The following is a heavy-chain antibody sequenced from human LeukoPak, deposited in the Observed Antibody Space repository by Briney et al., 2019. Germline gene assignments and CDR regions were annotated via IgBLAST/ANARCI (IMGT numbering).Heavy chain of an antibody. CDR2: INTDGSST. J-gene: IGHJ4*02. D-gene: IGHD5-18*01. CDR1: GFTFSSYW. Sequence: QSGGSLRLSCAASGFTFSSYWMHWVRQAPGKGLVWVSRINTDGSSTSYVDSVKGRFTISRDNAKNRLYVQMNSLRAEDTAVYYCATGSGLWSPDYWGQGTLVTVSS. V-gene: IGHV3-74*01. CDR3: ATGSGLWSPDY.